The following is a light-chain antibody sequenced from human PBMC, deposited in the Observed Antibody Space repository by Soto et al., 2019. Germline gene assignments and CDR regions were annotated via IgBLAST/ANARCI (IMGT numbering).Light chain of an antibody. J-gene: IGKJ2*01. V-gene: IGKV1-5*03. Sequence: DIQMTQSPSTLSASVGDRVTITCRASQSISTWLAWFQQKPGKAPKLLIFKASFLETGVSSRFSGTGSGTEFTLTINSLQPDDVATYYCQHYNSSPMYIFGQGTKLEIK. CDR1: QSISTW. CDR2: KAS. CDR3: QHYNSSPMYI.